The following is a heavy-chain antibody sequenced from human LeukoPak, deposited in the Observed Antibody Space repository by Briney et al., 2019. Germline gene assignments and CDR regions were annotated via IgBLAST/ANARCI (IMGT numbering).Heavy chain of an antibody. J-gene: IGHJ5*02. CDR3: ARAQGYYDFWSGYYVRNNWFDP. Sequence: SETLSLTCAVYGGSFSGYYWSWVRQPPGKGLEWIGEINHSGSTNYNSSLKSRVTISVDTSKNQFSLKLSSVTAADTAVYYCARAQGYYDFWSGYYVRNNWFDPWGQGTLVTVSS. CDR2: INHSGST. V-gene: IGHV4-34*01. D-gene: IGHD3-3*01. CDR1: GGSFSGYY.